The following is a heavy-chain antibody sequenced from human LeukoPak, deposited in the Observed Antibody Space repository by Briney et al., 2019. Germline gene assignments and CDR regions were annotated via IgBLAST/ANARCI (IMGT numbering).Heavy chain of an antibody. Sequence: SETLSLTCTVSGVSISSSNSYWGWIRQPPGKGLEWIGSIYYSGNTYYNPSLKSRVTISVDTSKNQFSLKLSSVTAADTAVYYCARDGRKPPETYSSSFGDWFDPWGQGTLVTVSS. CDR1: GVSISSSNSY. J-gene: IGHJ5*02. D-gene: IGHD6-13*01. V-gene: IGHV4-39*07. CDR3: ARDGRKPPETYSSSFGDWFDP. CDR2: IYYSGNT.